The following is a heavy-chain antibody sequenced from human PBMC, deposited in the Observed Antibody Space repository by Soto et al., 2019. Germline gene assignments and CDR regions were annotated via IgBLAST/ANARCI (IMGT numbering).Heavy chain of an antibody. J-gene: IGHJ4*02. Sequence: EVQLLESGGGLIQPGGSLRLSCAASGFTFSSYAMNWVRQAPGKGLEWVSGISGSGGSTYYADSVKGRFTISRDNSKNTLYRQMSGLRAEDTAVYYCAKAFSWYDYWGQGTLVTVSS. CDR2: ISGSGGST. D-gene: IGHD6-13*01. V-gene: IGHV3-23*01. CDR3: AKAFSWYDY. CDR1: GFTFSSYA.